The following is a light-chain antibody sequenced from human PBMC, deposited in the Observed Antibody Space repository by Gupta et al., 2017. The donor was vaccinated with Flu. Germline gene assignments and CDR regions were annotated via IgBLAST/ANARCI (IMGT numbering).Light chain of an antibody. CDR1: SSDVGGYKY. CDR2: EVT. V-gene: IGLV2-14*01. J-gene: IGLJ3*02. CDR3: SAYTSANNWL. Sequence: QSALTQPASISGSPGQSITISCTGTSSDVGGYKYVSWYQQHPGKAPKLVIYEVTNRPSGVSKRFSGPKSGNTASLTISGLQAEDEADYYCSAYTSANNWLFGGGTKLTVL.